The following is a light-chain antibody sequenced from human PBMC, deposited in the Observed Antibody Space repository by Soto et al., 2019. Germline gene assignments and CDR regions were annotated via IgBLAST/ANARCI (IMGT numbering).Light chain of an antibody. J-gene: IGLJ2*01. V-gene: IGLV2-14*01. CDR1: ANDIGLYSF. CDR3: SSFTADTTVD. Sequence: QSALTQPASLSGSPGQSITISCTGTANDIGLYSFVSWYEQHPGKAPKLIIYQASHRPSGVSDRFSGSKSGTTASLTISGLQAEDEADYYCSSFTADTTVDFGGGTKVTVL. CDR2: QAS.